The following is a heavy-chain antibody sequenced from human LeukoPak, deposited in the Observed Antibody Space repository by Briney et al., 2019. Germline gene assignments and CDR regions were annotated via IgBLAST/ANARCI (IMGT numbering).Heavy chain of an antibody. J-gene: IGHJ4*02. CDR1: GFTFSSYA. D-gene: IGHD3-9*01. CDR3: AKNWYYDILTNLGY. CDR2: ISGSGGST. V-gene: IGHV3-23*01. Sequence: PGGSLRLSCAASGFTFSSYAMSWVRQAPGKGLEWVSAISGSGGSTYYADSVKGRFTISRDNSKNTLYLQMNSLRAEDTAVYYCAKNWYYDILTNLGYWGQGTLVTVSS.